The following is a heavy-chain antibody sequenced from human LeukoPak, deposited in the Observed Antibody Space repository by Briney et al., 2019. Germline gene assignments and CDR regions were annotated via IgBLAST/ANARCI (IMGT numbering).Heavy chain of an antibody. D-gene: IGHD1-26*01. Sequence: ASVKVSCTASGYTFTGYYLHWVRQAPGQGLEWMGWIYPQTGGTSYAQKFQGRVTMTRDTSISTAYMELIGLRSDDTAVYYCAGPWDQVGFDPWGQGTLVSVSS. CDR2: IYPQTGGT. CDR1: GYTFTGYY. J-gene: IGHJ5*02. CDR3: AGPWDQVGFDP. V-gene: IGHV1-2*02.